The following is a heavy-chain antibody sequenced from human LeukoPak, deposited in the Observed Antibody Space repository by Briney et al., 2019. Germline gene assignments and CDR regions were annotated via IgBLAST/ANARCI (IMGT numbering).Heavy chain of an antibody. V-gene: IGHV3-30*19. CDR3: ARSAMIVVVIGAFDI. Sequence: GGSLRLSCAASGFTFSSYGMHWVRQAPGKGLEWVAVISYDGSNKYYADSVKGRFTISRDNSKNTLYLQMNSLRAEDTAVYYCARSAMIVVVIGAFDIWGQGTMVTVSS. CDR1: GFTFSSYG. CDR2: ISYDGSNK. D-gene: IGHD3-22*01. J-gene: IGHJ3*02.